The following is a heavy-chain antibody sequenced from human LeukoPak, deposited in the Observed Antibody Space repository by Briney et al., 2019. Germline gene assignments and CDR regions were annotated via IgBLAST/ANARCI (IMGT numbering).Heavy chain of an antibody. CDR2: ISYDGSNK. J-gene: IGHJ4*02. Sequence: GSLRLSCAASGFTFSSYGMHWVRQAPGKGLEWVAVISYDGSNKYYADSVKGRFTISRDNSKNTLYLQMNSLRAEDTAVYYCAKEGTHGPIDYWGQGTLVTVSS. CDR3: AKEGTHGPIDY. V-gene: IGHV3-30*18. CDR1: GFTFSSYG.